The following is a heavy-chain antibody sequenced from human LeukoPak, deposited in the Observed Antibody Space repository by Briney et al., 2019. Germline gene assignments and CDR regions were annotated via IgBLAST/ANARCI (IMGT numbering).Heavy chain of an antibody. J-gene: IGHJ4*02. Sequence: PGGSLRLSCAASGFTFSDYYMSWIRQAPGKGLEWVSYISSSGSTIYYADSVKGRFTISRDNAKNSLYLQMNSLRAEDTAVYYCASWKYSSSSVDYWGQGTLVTVSS. CDR3: ASWKYSSSSVDY. D-gene: IGHD6-6*01. CDR2: ISSSGSTI. CDR1: GFTFSDYY. V-gene: IGHV3-11*01.